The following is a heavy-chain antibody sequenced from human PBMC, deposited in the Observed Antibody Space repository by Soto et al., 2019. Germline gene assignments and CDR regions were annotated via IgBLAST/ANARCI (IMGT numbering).Heavy chain of an antibody. V-gene: IGHV3-30*18. CDR3: AKDLGYDGSGIEI. J-gene: IGHJ4*02. CDR2: ISYDGTDK. D-gene: IGHD3-10*01. Sequence: QVHLVESGGGVVQPGRSLTISCVGSGFAFSTYGMHWVRQAPAKGLEWVALISYDGTDKYYADSVKGRFSISRDNSKQTLSLQMDSLRPEDTAVYYCAKDLGYDGSGIEIWGQGTLVTVS. CDR1: GFAFSTYG.